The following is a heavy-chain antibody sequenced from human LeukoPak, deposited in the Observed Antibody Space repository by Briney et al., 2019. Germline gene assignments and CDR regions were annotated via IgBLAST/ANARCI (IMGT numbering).Heavy chain of an antibody. V-gene: IGHV3-9*03. D-gene: IGHD3-10*01. CDR3: AKDKNTYYYGSGGLFDV. CDR2: ISWNSGSI. CDR1: GFTFDDYA. Sequence: GGSLRLSCAASGFTFDDYAMHWVRQAPGKGLEWVSGISWNSGSIGYADSVKGRFTISRDNAKNSLYLQMNSLRAEDMALYYCAKDKNTYYYGSGGLFDVWGKGTTVTVSS. J-gene: IGHJ6*04.